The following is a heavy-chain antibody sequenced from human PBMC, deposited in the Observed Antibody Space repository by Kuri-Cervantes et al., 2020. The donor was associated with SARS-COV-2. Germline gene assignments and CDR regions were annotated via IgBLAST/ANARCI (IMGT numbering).Heavy chain of an antibody. D-gene: IGHD3/OR15-3a*01. Sequence: GESLKISCAASGFSFSTYSMNWVRQAPGKGLEWVASISSSSSYIYYADSLRGRFTISRDNAKNSLYLQMSSLRAEDTAVYYCARDSEGKYDLWSGYQNYYFYGMDVWGQGTAVTVSS. CDR2: ISSSSSYI. CDR3: ARDSEGKYDLWSGYQNYYFYGMDV. J-gene: IGHJ6*02. CDR1: GFSFSTYS. V-gene: IGHV3-21*01.